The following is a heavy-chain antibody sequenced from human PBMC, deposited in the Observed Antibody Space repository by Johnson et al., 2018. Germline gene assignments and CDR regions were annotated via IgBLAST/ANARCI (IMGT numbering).Heavy chain of an antibody. Sequence: VQLVQSGGGLVKPGRSLRLSCTASGFTFGDYAMSWVRQAPGKGLEWVGRLKSKTDGGTTDYAAPVQGRFTISRDDSKNTLYLQMNSMRGEDTAVYYCAKDLTIGSGLKYYYYYMDVWGKGTTVTVS. CDR3: AKDLTIGSGLKYYYYYMDV. J-gene: IGHJ6*03. D-gene: IGHD6-19*01. V-gene: IGHV3-15*01. CDR2: LKSKTDGGTT. CDR1: GFTFGDYA.